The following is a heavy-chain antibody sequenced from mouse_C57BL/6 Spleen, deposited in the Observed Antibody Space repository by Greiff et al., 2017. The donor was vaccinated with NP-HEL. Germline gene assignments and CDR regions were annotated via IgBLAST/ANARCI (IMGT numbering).Heavy chain of an antibody. CDR1: GFTFSSYA. J-gene: IGHJ4*01. D-gene: IGHD4-1*01. V-gene: IGHV5-9-1*02. CDR3: TRANWDDAMDY. CDR2: ISSGGDYI. Sequence: EVKVVESGEGLVKPGGSLKLSCAASGFTFSSYAMSWVRQTPEKRLEWVAYISSGGDYIYYADTVKGRFTISRDNARNTLYLQMSSLKSEDTAMYYCTRANWDDAMDYWGQGTSVTVSS.